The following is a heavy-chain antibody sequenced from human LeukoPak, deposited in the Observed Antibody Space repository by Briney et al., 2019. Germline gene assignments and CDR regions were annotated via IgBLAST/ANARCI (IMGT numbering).Heavy chain of an antibody. CDR3: ARDQYDFWSELPTAPDY. CDR2: ISYDGSNK. Sequence: GGSLRLSCAASGFTFGSYAMPWVRQAPGKGLEWVAVISYDGSNKYYADSVKGRFTISRDNSKNTLYLQMNSLRAEDTAVYYCARDQYDFWSELPTAPDYWGQGTLVTVSS. V-gene: IGHV3-30*01. J-gene: IGHJ4*02. D-gene: IGHD3-3*01. CDR1: GFTFGSYA.